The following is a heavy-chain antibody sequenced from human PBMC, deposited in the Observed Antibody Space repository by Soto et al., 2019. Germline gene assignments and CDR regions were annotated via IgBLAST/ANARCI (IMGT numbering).Heavy chain of an antibody. V-gene: IGHV3-53*01. J-gene: IGHJ4*02. CDR1: GFSVATKY. Sequence: DVQLVESGGGLTQPGGSLRLSCAGSGFSVATKYMNWVRQAPGKGLEWVSVIYPGGNTYYTDSVKGRFIISRDDSKNTLYLQMNSLKTEDTAVYYCTTDPGGGVTPREVPDYWGQGTLVTVSS. CDR2: IYPGGNT. CDR3: TTDPGGGVTPREVPDY. D-gene: IGHD2-8*01.